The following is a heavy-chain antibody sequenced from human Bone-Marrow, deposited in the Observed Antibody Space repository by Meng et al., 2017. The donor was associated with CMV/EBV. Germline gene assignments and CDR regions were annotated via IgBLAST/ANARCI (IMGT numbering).Heavy chain of an antibody. CDR2: ISHSSSTI. Sequence: GESLKISCAVSGFPFSSYSMNWVHQAPGKGLEWVSYISHSSSTIYYADSVKGRFTISRDNAKNSLYLQMNSLRADDTAVYYCARGGLLGGSSYAKYYFDYWGQGTLVTVSS. V-gene: IGHV3-48*04. CDR1: GFPFSSYS. CDR3: ARGGLLGGSSYAKYYFDY. D-gene: IGHD3-16*01. J-gene: IGHJ4*02.